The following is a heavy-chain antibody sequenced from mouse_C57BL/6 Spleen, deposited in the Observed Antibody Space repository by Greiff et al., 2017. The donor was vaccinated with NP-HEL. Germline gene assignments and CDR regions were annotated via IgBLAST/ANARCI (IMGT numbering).Heavy chain of an antibody. CDR1: GYTFTSYW. Sequence: VKLQQPGAELVKPGASVKMSCKASGYTFTSYWITWVKQRPGQGLEWIGDIYPGSGSTNYNEKFKSKATLTVDTSSSTAYMQLSSLTSEDSAVYYCARRGTTVVAPLDYWGQGTTLTVSS. J-gene: IGHJ2*01. CDR3: ARRGTTVVAPLDY. CDR2: IYPGSGST. D-gene: IGHD1-1*01. V-gene: IGHV1-55*01.